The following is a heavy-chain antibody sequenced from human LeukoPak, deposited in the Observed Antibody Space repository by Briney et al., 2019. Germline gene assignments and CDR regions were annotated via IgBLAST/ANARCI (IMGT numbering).Heavy chain of an antibody. CDR1: GFTFSSYW. D-gene: IGHD6-19*01. CDR3: ARAWDLYSSGWYALDY. J-gene: IGHJ4*02. CDR2: IQSDGGNK. V-gene: IGHV3-30*02. Sequence: PGGSLRLSCAASGFTFSSYWMSWVRQAPGKGLEWVAFIQSDGGNKYYADSVKGRFTISRDNSKNTLYLQMNSLRAEDTAVYYCARAWDLYSSGWYALDYWGQGTLVTVSS.